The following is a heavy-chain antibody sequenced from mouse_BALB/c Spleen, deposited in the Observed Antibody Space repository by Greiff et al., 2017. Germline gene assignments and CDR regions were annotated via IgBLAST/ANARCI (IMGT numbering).Heavy chain of an antibody. CDR2: ISYSGST. CDR3: ARSGGYDVGLYYFDY. CDR1: GDSITSGY. V-gene: IGHV3-8*02. D-gene: IGHD2-2*01. Sequence: EVQLVESGPSLVKPSQTLSLTCSVTGDSITSGYWNWIRKFPGNKLEYMGYISYSGSTYYNPSLKSRISITRDTSKNQYYLQLNSVTTEDTATYYCARSGGYDVGLYYFDYWGQGTTLTVSS. J-gene: IGHJ2*01.